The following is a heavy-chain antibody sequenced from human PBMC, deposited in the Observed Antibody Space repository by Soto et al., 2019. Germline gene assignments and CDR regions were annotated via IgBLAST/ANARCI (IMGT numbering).Heavy chain of an antibody. V-gene: IGHV2-5*02. CDR2: IYWDDDK. J-gene: IGHJ4*02. D-gene: IGHD3-3*01. CDR3: AHRVLRTVFGLVTTTAIYFDF. Sequence: QITLKESGPTVVKPTEPLTLTCTFSGFSLTTSGVGVGWVRQSPGKAPEWLALIYWDDDKRYSTSLNSRLIITKNTSNNHVVLTMANVDPADTATYYCAHRVLRTVFGLVTTTAIYFDFWGPGTPVVVSS. CDR1: GFSLTTSGVG.